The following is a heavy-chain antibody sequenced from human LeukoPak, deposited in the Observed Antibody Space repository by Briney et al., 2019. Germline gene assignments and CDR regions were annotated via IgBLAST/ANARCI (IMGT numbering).Heavy chain of an antibody. Sequence: PGGSLRLSCAASGFTFSRNAMNWVRQAPGEGLEWVAAVSGNGLGTYYADSVKGRFNISRDNSRNTLYLQMNSLRIEDTAFYYCAKDANYLRSSGYLIPIDFWGQGTLVTVSS. D-gene: IGHD3-22*01. CDR1: GFTFSRNA. J-gene: IGHJ4*02. CDR2: VSGNGLGT. V-gene: IGHV3-23*01. CDR3: AKDANYLRSSGYLIPIDF.